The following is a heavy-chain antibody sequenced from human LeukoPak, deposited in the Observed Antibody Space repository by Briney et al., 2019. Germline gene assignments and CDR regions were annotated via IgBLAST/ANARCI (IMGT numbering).Heavy chain of an antibody. Sequence: GESLRISCKGSGYSFTTYWISWMRQMPGKGLGWMGRIDPSDSYTNYSPSFQGHVTISADTSISTAYLKWSSLKASDTAMYYCAKWGAGGDFDVWGQGTMVTVSS. CDR2: IDPSDSYT. J-gene: IGHJ3*01. CDR1: GYSFTTYW. V-gene: IGHV5-10-1*01. D-gene: IGHD3-16*01. CDR3: AKWGAGGDFDV.